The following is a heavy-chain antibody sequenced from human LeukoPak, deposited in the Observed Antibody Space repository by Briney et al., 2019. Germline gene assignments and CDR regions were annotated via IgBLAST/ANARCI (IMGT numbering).Heavy chain of an antibody. CDR1: GFSFSSHG. D-gene: IGHD2-8*01. J-gene: IGHJ4*02. CDR3: LVYRGPY. V-gene: IGHV3-15*01. Sequence: GGSLRLSCAASGFSFSSHGMSWVRQAPGKGLEWVGRIKSKTDGGTTDYAAPVKGRFTISRDDSKNTLYLQMNSLKTEDTAVYYCLVYRGPYWGQGTLVTVSS. CDR2: IKSKTDGGTT.